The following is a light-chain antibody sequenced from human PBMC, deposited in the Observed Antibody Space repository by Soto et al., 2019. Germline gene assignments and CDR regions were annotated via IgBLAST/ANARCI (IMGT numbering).Light chain of an antibody. V-gene: IGKV3-11*01. CDR2: DAS. CDR1: QSISNY. J-gene: IGKJ5*01. Sequence: EIVLTQSPATLSLSPGERATLSCRASQSISNYLAWYQQKPGQAPRLLIYDASNRATGIPARFSGSGSGTDFTLTISSLQPDDFATYYCQQYNSYSPMYTFGQGTRLEIK. CDR3: QQYNSYSPMYT.